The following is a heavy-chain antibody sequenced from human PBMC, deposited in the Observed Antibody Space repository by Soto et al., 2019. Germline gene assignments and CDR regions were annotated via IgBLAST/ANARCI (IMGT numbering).Heavy chain of an antibody. J-gene: IGHJ6*02. CDR1: GGSISSGDYY. Sequence: SETLSLTCTVSGGSISSGDYYWSWIRQPPGKGLEWIGYIYYSGSTYYNPSLKSRVTISVDTSKNQFSLKLSSVTAADTAVYYCARTLGYCISTSCYDGGSYYYYGKDVWGQGTTVTVSS. CDR2: IYYSGST. D-gene: IGHD2-2*01. CDR3: ARTLGYCISTSCYDGGSYYYYGKDV. V-gene: IGHV4-30-4*01.